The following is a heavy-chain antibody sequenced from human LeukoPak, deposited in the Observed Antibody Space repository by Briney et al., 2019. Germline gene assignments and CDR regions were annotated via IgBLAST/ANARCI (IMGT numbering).Heavy chain of an antibody. CDR2: INHSGSP. V-gene: IGHV4-34*01. J-gene: IGHJ4*02. D-gene: IGHD5-12*01. Sequence: PSETLSLTCAVYGGSFSDYYWTWIRQPPGKGLEWIGEINHSGSPNNNPSLKSRVSISFDTSKNQFSLKLTSVTAADTAVYYCTRSAYSGYDLYYFDYWGQGTLVTVSS. CDR1: GGSFSDYY. CDR3: TRSAYSGYDLYYFDY.